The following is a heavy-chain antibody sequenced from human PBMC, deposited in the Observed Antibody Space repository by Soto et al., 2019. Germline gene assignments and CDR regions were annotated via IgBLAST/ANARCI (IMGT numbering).Heavy chain of an antibody. J-gene: IGHJ6*02. V-gene: IGHV3-21*01. D-gene: IGHD2-8*01. CDR3: ARDLLMVYAKVGYYYYSMDV. CDR1: GFTFSSYS. Sequence: EVQLVESGGGLVKPGGSLRLSCAASGFTFSSYSMNWVRQAPGKGLEWVSSISSSSSYIYYADSVKGRFTISRDNAKNSLYLQMNSLRAEDTAVYYCARDLLMVYAKVGYYYYSMDVWGQGTTVTVSS. CDR2: ISSSSSYI.